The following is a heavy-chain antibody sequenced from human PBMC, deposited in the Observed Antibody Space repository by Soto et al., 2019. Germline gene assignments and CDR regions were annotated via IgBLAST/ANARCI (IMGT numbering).Heavy chain of an antibody. J-gene: IGHJ5*02. V-gene: IGHV1-18*01. CDR2: ISAYNGNT. CDR1: GYTFTSYG. D-gene: IGHD2-2*01. CDR3: AREGVYCSSTSCVNLFDP. Sequence: QVQLVQSGAEVKKPGASVKVSCKASGYTFTSYGISWVRQAPGQGLEWMGWISAYNGNTNYAQKLQGRVTMTTYTSMSTACTELRSLRSYDTAVYYCAREGVYCSSTSCVNLFDPWGQGTLVTVSS.